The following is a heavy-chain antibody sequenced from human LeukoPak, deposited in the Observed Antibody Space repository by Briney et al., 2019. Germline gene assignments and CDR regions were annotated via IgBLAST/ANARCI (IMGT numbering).Heavy chain of an antibody. CDR1: GFTFRSYE. CDR3: AREYSSSSWSLFDY. Sequence: GGSLRLSCAASGFTFRSYEMRWVRQAPGKGVEGGADISGSGGSKNYGDSVKGRFNIHRDNSKNTLYMEMNSLRAEHTAVYYCAREYSSSSWSLFDYWGQGTLVPVSS. CDR2: ISGSGGSK. J-gene: IGHJ4*02. D-gene: IGHD6-6*01. V-gene: IGHV3-23*01.